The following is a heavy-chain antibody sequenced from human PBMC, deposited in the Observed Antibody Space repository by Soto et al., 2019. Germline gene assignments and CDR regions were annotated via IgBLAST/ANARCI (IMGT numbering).Heavy chain of an antibody. D-gene: IGHD2-15*01. J-gene: IGHJ3*02. CDR3: ARDELGYCSGGTCPRVGFDI. CDR1: GFTFSSYV. CDR2: ISHDGTNK. V-gene: IGHV3-30-3*01. Sequence: QVQLVESGGGVVQPGRSLRLSCAASGFTFSSYVMHWVRQAPGKGLGWVAVISHDGTNKYYADSVKGRFTISRDNSKNTLYLQMNSLRVEDTAVYYCARDELGYCSGGTCPRVGFDIWGQGTMLTVSS.